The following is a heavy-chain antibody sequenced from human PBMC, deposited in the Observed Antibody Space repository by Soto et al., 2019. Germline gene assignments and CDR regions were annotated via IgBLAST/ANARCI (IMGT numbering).Heavy chain of an antibody. CDR1: GFTFSSYG. CDR2: ISYDGSNK. J-gene: IGHJ5*02. D-gene: IGHD6-13*01. V-gene: IGHV3-30*18. CDR3: AKDSRSWGIAAAGDNCFDP. Sequence: QVQLVESGGGVVQPGRSLRLSCAASGFTFSSYGMHWVRQAPGKGLEWVAVISYDGSNKYYADSVKGRITISRDNSKNTLYLQMNSLRAEDTAVYYCAKDSRSWGIAAAGDNCFDPWGQGTRVTVSS.